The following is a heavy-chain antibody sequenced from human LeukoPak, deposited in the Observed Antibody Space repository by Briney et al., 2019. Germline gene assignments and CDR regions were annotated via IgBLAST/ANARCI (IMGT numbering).Heavy chain of an antibody. Sequence: PGGSLRLSCAASGFTFSSYAMSWVGQAPGKGLEWVSAISGSGGSTFYADSVKGRFTISRDNSKNTLYLQMNSLRAEDTAVYYCAKPILTAFGYFDYWGQGTLVTVSS. CDR1: GFTFSSYA. CDR3: AKPILTAFGYFDY. CDR2: ISGSGGST. V-gene: IGHV3-23*01. J-gene: IGHJ4*02. D-gene: IGHD3-9*01.